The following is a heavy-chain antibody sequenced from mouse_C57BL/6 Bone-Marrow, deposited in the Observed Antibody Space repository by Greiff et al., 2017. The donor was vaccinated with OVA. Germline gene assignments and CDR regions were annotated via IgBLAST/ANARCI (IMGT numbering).Heavy chain of an antibody. D-gene: IGHD1-1*01. J-gene: IGHJ1*03. CDR1: GYSFTDYN. Sequence: VQLQHSGPELVKPGASVKISCKASGYSFTDYNMNWVKQSNGKGLEWIGVINPNYGTTSYNQKFKGKATLTVAQSSSTAYMQLNILTSEDSAVYYCAFDYGSSYRYFDVWGTGTTVTVSS. V-gene: IGHV1-39*01. CDR2: INPNYGTT. CDR3: AFDYGSSYRYFDV.